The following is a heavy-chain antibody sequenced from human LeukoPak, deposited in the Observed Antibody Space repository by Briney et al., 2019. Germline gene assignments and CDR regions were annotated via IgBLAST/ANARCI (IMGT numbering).Heavy chain of an antibody. V-gene: IGHV4-30-2*01. CDR2: IYHSGNT. D-gene: IGHD6-6*01. Sequence: SETLSLTCAVSGGSMSSGGYSWSWIRQPPGKGLEFIGYIYHSGNTYYIPSLKSRATISVDRSKNQLSLKLTSVTAADTAVYFCAKMSSSSNWFDPWGQGTLVTVSS. CDR1: GGSMSSGGYS. J-gene: IGHJ5*02. CDR3: AKMSSSSNWFDP.